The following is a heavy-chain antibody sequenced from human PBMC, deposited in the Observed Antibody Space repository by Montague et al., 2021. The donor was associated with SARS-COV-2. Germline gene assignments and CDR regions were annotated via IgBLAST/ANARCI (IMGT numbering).Heavy chain of an antibody. J-gene: IGHJ5*02. CDR3: AREDRWNWFDP. Sequence: SETLSLTCSVSGGSISSDYWSWIRQSPGKGLERIGYIYYRGTTNYNPSLKSRVTFSVDTSKNQFSLKLISVTAADTAVYFRAREDRWNWFDPWGQGVLVTVSS. CDR2: IYYRGTT. V-gene: IGHV4-59*01. D-gene: IGHD5-24*01. CDR1: GGSISSDY.